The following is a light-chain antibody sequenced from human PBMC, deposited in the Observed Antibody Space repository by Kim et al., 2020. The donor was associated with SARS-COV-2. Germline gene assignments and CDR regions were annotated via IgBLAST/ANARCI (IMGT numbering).Light chain of an antibody. CDR1: SSNIGSNY. CDR2: RNN. J-gene: IGLJ2*01. Sequence: VLTQPPSASGTPGQRVNISCSGSSSNIGSNYVYWYQQLPGAAPKLLIYRNNQRPSGVPDRFSGSKSGTSASLAISGLRSEGEADYCCAAWDDSLSGVVFGGGTQLAVL. CDR3: AAWDDSLSGVV. V-gene: IGLV1-47*01.